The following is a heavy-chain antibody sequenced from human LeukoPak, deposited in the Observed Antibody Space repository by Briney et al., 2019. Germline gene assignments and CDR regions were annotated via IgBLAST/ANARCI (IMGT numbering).Heavy chain of an antibody. Sequence: SETLSLTCTVSGGSISSSSYYWGWIRQPPGKGLEWIGSIYYSGSTYYNPSLKSRVTISVDTSKNQFSLKLSSVTAADTAVYYCAREGFESYYYGSGSYSGNWFDPWGQGTLVTVSS. J-gene: IGHJ5*02. D-gene: IGHD3-10*01. CDR1: GGSISSSSYY. V-gene: IGHV4-39*07. CDR2: IYYSGST. CDR3: AREGFESYYYGSGSYSGNWFDP.